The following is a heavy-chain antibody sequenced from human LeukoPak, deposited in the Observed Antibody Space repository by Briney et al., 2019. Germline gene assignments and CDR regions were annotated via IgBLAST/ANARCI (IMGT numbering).Heavy chain of an antibody. V-gene: IGHV1-2*02. J-gene: IGHJ5*02. Sequence: ASVKVSCKASGYTFTGYYMHWVRQAPGQGLEWMGWINPNSGGTNYAQKFQGRVTMTRDTSISTAYMELSSLRSEDTAVYYCATVDIVATIRGWFDPWGQGTLVTVSS. D-gene: IGHD5-12*01. CDR2: INPNSGGT. CDR1: GYTFTGYY. CDR3: ATVDIVATIRGWFDP.